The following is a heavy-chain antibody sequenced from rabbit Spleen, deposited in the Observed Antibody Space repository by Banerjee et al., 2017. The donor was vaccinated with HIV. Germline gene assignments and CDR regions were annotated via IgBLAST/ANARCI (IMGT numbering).Heavy chain of an antibody. D-gene: IGHD6-1*01. V-gene: IGHV1S45*01. J-gene: IGHJ4*01. CDR3: ARDPHNGYVLYNL. CDR2: IFVGSSGST. Sequence: QEQLEESGGDLVKPGASLTLTCKASGFSFSGSYYMCWVRQAPGKGLEWIACIFVGSSGSTYYARWAKGRFTISKTSSTTVTLQMTSLTEADTATYFCARDPHNGYVLYNLWGPGTLVTVS. CDR1: GFSFSGSYY.